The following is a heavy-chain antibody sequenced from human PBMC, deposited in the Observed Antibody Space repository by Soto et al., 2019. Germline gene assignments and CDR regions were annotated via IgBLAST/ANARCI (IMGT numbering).Heavy chain of an antibody. CDR3: ARDERDIVVVVAAEPAYYYGMDV. Sequence: GASVKVSCKASGYTFTSYGISWVRQAPGQGLEWMGWISAYNGNTNYAQKLQGRVTMTTDTSTSTAYMELRSLRSDDTAVYYCARDERDIVVVVAAEPAYYYGMDVWGQGTTVTVSS. CDR2: ISAYNGNT. CDR1: GYTFTSYG. J-gene: IGHJ6*02. V-gene: IGHV1-18*04. D-gene: IGHD2-15*01.